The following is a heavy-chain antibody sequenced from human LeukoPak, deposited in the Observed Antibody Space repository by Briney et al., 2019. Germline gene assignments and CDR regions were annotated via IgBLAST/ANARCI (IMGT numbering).Heavy chain of an antibody. D-gene: IGHD1-26*01. CDR1: GYTFTSYG. CDR2: ISAYNGNT. Sequence: ASVKVPCKASGYTFTSYGISWVRQAPGQGLEWMGWISAYNGNTNYAQKLQGRVTMTTDTSTSTAYMELRSLRSDDTAVYYCARDGKKLTAGYYYYGTDVWGQGTTVTVSS. J-gene: IGHJ6*02. CDR3: ARDGKKLTAGYYYYGTDV. V-gene: IGHV1-18*01.